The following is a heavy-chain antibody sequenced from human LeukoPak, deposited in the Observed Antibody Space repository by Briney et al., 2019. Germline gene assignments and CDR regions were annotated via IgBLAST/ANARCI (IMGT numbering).Heavy chain of an antibody. CDR3: GRASVDTAIYY. CDR1: GYTFTDYY. CDR2: INPSGTST. D-gene: IGHD5-18*01. J-gene: IGHJ4*02. V-gene: IGHV1-46*01. Sequence: ASVKVSCKASGYTFTDYYIHWVRQAPGQGLEWMGWINPSGTSTSYAQKFQGRVTVTRDMSTSTVYMELSSLRSEDTAVYYCGRASVDTAIYYWGQGTLVAVSS.